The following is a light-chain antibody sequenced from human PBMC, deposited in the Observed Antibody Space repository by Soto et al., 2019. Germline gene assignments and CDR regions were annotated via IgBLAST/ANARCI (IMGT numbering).Light chain of an antibody. CDR3: QQRSNWPIT. Sequence: EIVFSQSPAPLSLSPGERATLSCRASQSVSSYLAWYQQKPGQAPRLLIYDASNRATGIPARFSGSGSGTDFTLTISSLEPEDFAVYYCQQRSNWPITFGQGTRLE. CDR2: DAS. V-gene: IGKV3-11*01. J-gene: IGKJ5*01. CDR1: QSVSSY.